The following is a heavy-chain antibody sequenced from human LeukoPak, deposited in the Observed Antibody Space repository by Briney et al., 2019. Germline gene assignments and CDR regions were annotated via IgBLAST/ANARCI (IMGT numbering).Heavy chain of an antibody. CDR2: ISETGDST. D-gene: IGHD3-10*01. J-gene: IGHJ4*02. V-gene: IGHV3-23*01. CDR3: AKDALSRSGSYYHFDS. Sequence: GRSLRLSCAASGFTFSSYAMYWVRQAPGLGPQWVSTISETGDSTYHADSVKGRFTISGDNSKNTLYLQMNSLRAEDTAVYYCAKDALSRSGSYYHFDSWGQGTLVTVSS. CDR1: GFTFSSYA.